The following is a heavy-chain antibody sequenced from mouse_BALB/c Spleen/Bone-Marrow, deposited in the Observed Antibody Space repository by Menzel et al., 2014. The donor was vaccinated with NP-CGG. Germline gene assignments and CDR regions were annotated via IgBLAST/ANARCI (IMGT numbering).Heavy chain of an antibody. Sequence: EVKLQESGGDLVKPGGSLKLSCAASGFTFSSYGTSWVRQTPDKRLEWVATISSGGSYTYYPDSVKGRFTISRDNAKNTLYLQMSSLKSEDTAMYYCASTITTVVAEDAMDYWGQGTSVTVSS. CDR1: GFTFSSYG. J-gene: IGHJ4*01. CDR2: ISSGGSYT. V-gene: IGHV5-6*01. CDR3: ASTITTVVAEDAMDY. D-gene: IGHD1-1*01.